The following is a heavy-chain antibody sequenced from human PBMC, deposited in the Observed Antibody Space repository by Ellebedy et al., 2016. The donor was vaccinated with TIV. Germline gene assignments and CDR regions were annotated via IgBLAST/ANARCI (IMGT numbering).Heavy chain of an antibody. CDR3: TRTLTSYYFDY. J-gene: IGHJ4*02. CDR1: GFTFSTSA. Sequence: PGGSLRLSCVASGFTFSTSAMTWVRQAPGKGLVWVSRVNGGGVSTSYSDSVKGRFTISRDNAKKTLYLQMNSLRAEDTAVYYCTRTLTSYYFDYWGQGALVTVSS. D-gene: IGHD2-21*02. V-gene: IGHV3-74*01. CDR2: VNGGGVST.